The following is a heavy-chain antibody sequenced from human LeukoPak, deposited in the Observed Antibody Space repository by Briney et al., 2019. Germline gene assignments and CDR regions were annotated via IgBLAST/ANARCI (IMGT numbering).Heavy chain of an antibody. D-gene: IGHD2-2*01. Sequence: KASETLSLTCAVYGGSFSGYYWSWIRQPPGKGLEWVGEINHSGSTNYNPSLKSRVTISVDTSKNQFSLKLSSVTAADTAVYYCARVEKDIVVVPAARWFDPWGQGTLVTVSS. J-gene: IGHJ5*02. CDR1: GGSFSGYY. CDR2: INHSGST. V-gene: IGHV4-34*01. CDR3: ARVEKDIVVVPAARWFDP.